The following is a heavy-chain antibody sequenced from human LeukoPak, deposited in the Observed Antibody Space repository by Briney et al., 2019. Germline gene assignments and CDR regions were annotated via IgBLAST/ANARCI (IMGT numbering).Heavy chain of an antibody. CDR2: IKQDGSEK. Sequence: GGSLRLSCAASGFIFSSYWMSWVRQAPGKGLEWVANIKQDGSEKYYVDSVKGRFTISRDNAKNSLYLQMNSLRAEDTAVYYCARGGQWLVHPWGQGTLVTVSS. V-gene: IGHV3-7*01. D-gene: IGHD6-19*01. CDR3: ARGGQWLVHP. J-gene: IGHJ5*02. CDR1: GFIFSSYW.